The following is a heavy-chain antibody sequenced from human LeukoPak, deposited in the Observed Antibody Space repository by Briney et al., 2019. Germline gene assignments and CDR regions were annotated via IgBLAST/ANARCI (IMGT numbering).Heavy chain of an antibody. CDR1: GGSFSGYY. CDR3: ANNSYGRYYFDY. D-gene: IGHD5-18*01. CDR2: INHSGST. V-gene: IGHV4-34*01. J-gene: IGHJ4*02. Sequence: PSETLSLTCAVYGGSFSGYYWSWIRQPPGKGLEWIGEINHSGSTNYNPSLKSRVTISVDTSKNQFSLKLSSVTAADTAVYYCANNSYGRYYFDYWGQGTLVTVSS.